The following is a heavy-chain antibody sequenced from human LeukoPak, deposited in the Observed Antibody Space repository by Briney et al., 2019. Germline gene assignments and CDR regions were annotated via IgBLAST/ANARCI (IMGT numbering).Heavy chain of an antibody. J-gene: IGHJ4*02. CDR3: ARDYYDSSGYYAPSF. CDR1: GFTFSNYG. V-gene: IGHV3-30*04. D-gene: IGHD3-22*01. Sequence: GRSLRLSCAATGFTFSNYGMHWVRQAPGEGLEWVAVISHDGSSKYYPESVKGRFTISRDNSRNTVYLQMNTLRAEDTAVYYCARDYYDSSGYYAPSFWGQGTLVTVSS. CDR2: ISHDGSSK.